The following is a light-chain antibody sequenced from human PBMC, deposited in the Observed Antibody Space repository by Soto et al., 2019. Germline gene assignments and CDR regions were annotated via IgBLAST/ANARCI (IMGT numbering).Light chain of an antibody. CDR1: QTISSY. V-gene: IGKV1-39*01. CDR3: QQIYSTPYT. CDR2: AAS. J-gene: IGKJ2*01. Sequence: DIQMTQSPSSLSASVGDRVTITCRASQTISSYLNWYQQKPGKAPKLLIYAASSLHSGVPSRFSGGGSGTDLTLTISSLQPEDFATYYCQQIYSTPYTFGQGTKVDIK.